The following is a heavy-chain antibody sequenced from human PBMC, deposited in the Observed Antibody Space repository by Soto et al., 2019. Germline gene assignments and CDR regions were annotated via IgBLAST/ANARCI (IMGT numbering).Heavy chain of an antibody. CDR2: INHSGST. Sequence: SETLSLTCAVYGGSFSGYYWSWIRQPPGKGLEWIGEINHSGSTDYNPSLKSRVTISVDTPRNQFSLKLSSVTAADTAVYFCARTYYYRSGTYFAWFEPWGQGTLVTVSS. CDR1: GGSFSGYY. V-gene: IGHV4-34*01. J-gene: IGHJ5*02. D-gene: IGHD3-10*01. CDR3: ARTYYYRSGTYFAWFEP.